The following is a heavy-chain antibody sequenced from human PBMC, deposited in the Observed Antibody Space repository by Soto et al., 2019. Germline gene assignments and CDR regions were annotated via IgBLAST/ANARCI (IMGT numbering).Heavy chain of an antibody. D-gene: IGHD6-13*01. J-gene: IGHJ6*02. V-gene: IGHV4-4*02. CDR3: ARDEAAAGPKSRGMDV. CDR2: IYHSGST. Sequence: SETLSLTCAVSGGSISSSNWWSWVRQPPGKGLEWIGEIYHSGSTNYNPSLKSRVTISVDKSKNQFSLKLSSVTAADTAVYYCARDEAAAGPKSRGMDVWGQGTTVTVSS. CDR1: GGSISSSNW.